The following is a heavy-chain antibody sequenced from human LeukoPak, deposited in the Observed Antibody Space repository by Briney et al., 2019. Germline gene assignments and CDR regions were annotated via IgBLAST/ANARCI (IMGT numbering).Heavy chain of an antibody. D-gene: IGHD3-22*01. CDR1: GYTFTSYA. J-gene: IGHJ4*02. CDR3: AREDYYDSGSSDY. V-gene: IGHV1-3*03. Sequence: ASVKVSCKASGYTFTSYAMHWVRQAPGQRLEWRGWINAGNGNTKYSQEFQGRVTITRNTSISTAYMELISLRSEDTAIYYCAREDYYDSGSSDYWGQGTLVTVSS. CDR2: INAGNGNT.